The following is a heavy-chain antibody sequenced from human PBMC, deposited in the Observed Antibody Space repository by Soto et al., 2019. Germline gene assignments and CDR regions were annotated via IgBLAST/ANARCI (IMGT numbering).Heavy chain of an antibody. J-gene: IGHJ3*02. Sequence: SETLSLTCAVYGGSFSGYYWSWIRQPPGKGLEWIGEINHSGSTNYNPSLKSGVTISVDRSKNQFSLKLSSVTAADTAVYYCARAVTRDRGAFDIWGQGTMVTVSS. CDR1: GGSFSGYY. D-gene: IGHD3-10*01. V-gene: IGHV4-34*01. CDR3: ARAVTRDRGAFDI. CDR2: INHSGST.